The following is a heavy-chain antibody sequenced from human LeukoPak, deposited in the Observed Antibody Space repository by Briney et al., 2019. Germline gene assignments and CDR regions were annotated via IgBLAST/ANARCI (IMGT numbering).Heavy chain of an antibody. V-gene: IGHV4-59*01. CDR3: ARDLSYCSSTSCYGYIDV. CDR2: IYYSGST. Sequence: PSETLSLTCTVSGGSISGFHWSWIRQPPGKGLEWIGHIYYSGSTDYNPSLNSRVTISLDTSKKQFSLKMSSVTAADTAVYYCARDLSYCSSTSCYGYIDVWGKGTTVTVSS. D-gene: IGHD2-2*01. CDR1: GGSISGFH. J-gene: IGHJ6*03.